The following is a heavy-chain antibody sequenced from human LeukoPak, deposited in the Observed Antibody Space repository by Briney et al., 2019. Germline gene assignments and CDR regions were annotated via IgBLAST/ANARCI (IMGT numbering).Heavy chain of an antibody. J-gene: IGHJ6*03. CDR1: GGTFSSYA. D-gene: IGHD3-3*01. V-gene: IGHV1-69*06. CDR2: IIPIFGTA. CDR3: ASQGRITIFGVVINDYYYMDV. Sequence: ASVKVSCKASGGTFSSYAISWVRQAPGQGLEWMGGIIPIFGTANYAQKFQGRVTITADKSTSTAYMELSSLRSEDTAVYYCASQGRITIFGVVINDYYYMDVWGKGTTVTVSS.